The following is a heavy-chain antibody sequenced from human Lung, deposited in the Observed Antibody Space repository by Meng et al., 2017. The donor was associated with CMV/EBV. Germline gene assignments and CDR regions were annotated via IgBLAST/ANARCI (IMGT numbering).Heavy chain of an antibody. CDR3: ARDPSNTSGRYAYFDY. D-gene: IGHD6-19*01. Sequence: QQVCVGAKVNNPGASVRVSCKASGYTFTHHGISWIRQAPGQGLEWMGWISCYNGDTNYAQKLQGRVTMTTDTSTNTAYMDLRGLRSDDTAVYYCARDPSNTSGRYAYFDYWGQGTLVTVSS. CDR2: ISCYNGDT. CDR1: GYTFTHHG. V-gene: IGHV1-18*01. J-gene: IGHJ4*02.